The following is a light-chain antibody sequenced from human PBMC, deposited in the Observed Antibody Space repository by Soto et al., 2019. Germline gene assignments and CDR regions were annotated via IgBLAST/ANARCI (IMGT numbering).Light chain of an antibody. CDR3: QHRLNWPLT. CDR1: QSVSTF. Sequence: EILLTQSPVTLSLSPGERAILSCRASQSVSTFFAWYQQKPGQAPRLLIYDASKRATGIPARFSGSGSGTDFTLTISSLEPEDFAVYYCQHRLNWPLTFVGGTTVELK. J-gene: IGKJ4*01. V-gene: IGKV3-11*01. CDR2: DAS.